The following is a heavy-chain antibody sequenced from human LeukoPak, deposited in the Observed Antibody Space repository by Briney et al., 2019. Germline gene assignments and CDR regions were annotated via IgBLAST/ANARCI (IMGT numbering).Heavy chain of an antibody. CDR2: IFTSGST. Sequence: TSETLSLTCTVSGGSISSGSYFWSWIRQPAGNGLEWIGRIFTSGSTNYHPSLRSRVTISVDTSKNQFSLNLSSVTAADTAVYYCARGDYDIFDYWGQGTLVTVSS. D-gene: IGHD3-16*01. V-gene: IGHV4-61*02. J-gene: IGHJ4*02. CDR3: ARGDYDIFDY. CDR1: GGSISSGSYF.